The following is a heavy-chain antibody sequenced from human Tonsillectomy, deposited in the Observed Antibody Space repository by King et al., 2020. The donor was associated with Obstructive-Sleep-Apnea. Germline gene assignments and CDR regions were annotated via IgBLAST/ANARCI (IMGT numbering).Heavy chain of an antibody. CDR1: GFIFSTYT. Sequence: VQLVESGGGVVQPGRSVRLSCAASGFIFSTYTMHWVPQAPGKVLEWVAVILADGKNKYYADFVKCRCTIPRESSENTLNLPMNSLSAEDTAVYYCARARYDSSGYYYREFAFWGQGTLVTVPS. V-gene: IGHV3-30*04. CDR3: ARARYDSSGYYYREFAF. J-gene: IGHJ4*02. D-gene: IGHD3-22*01. CDR2: ILADGKNK.